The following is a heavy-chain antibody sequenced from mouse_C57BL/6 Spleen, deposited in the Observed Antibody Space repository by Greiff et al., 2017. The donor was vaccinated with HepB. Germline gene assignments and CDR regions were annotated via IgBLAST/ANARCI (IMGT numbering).Heavy chain of an antibody. CDR3: TRVRGGVDGYYYAMDY. CDR2: IDPETGGT. CDR1: GYTFTDYE. J-gene: IGHJ4*01. Sequence: QVQLQQSGAELVRPGASVTLSCKASGYTFTDYEMHWVKQTPVHGLEWIGAIDPETGGTAYNQKFKGKAILTADKSSSTAYMELRSLTSEYSAVYYCTRVRGGVDGYYYAMDYWGQGTSVTVSS. V-gene: IGHV1-15*01. D-gene: IGHD2-3*01.